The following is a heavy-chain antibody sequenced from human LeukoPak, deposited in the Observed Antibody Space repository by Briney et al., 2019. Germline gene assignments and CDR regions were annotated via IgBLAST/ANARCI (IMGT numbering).Heavy chain of an antibody. V-gene: IGHV6-1*01. CDR1: GDSLSSNIVT. J-gene: IGHJ5*02. Sequence: SQTLSHTCAISGDSLSSNIVTWNWIRQSPSRGIEWLGRTYYRSKWYNDYAVSVRSRMTINPDTSKNQFSLQLNSVTPEDTAVYYCARVGTTTGWFDPWGQGILVTVSS. CDR2: TYYRSKWYN. CDR3: ARVGTTTGWFDP. D-gene: IGHD1-26*01.